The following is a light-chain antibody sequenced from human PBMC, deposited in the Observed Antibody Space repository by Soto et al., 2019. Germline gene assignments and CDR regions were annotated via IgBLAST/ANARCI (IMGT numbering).Light chain of an antibody. J-gene: IGKJ3*01. CDR2: ATS. V-gene: IGKV3-20*01. CDR3: QQYGSSPRT. Sequence: EIVLTQSPGTLSLSPGERATLSCRASQSVSSTYFAWYQQKPGQAPKLLIYATSSRAAGIPDRFSGSGSGTDFTRTISRLEPEDFSVYFCQQYGSSPRTCGTETKGDMK. CDR1: QSVSSTY.